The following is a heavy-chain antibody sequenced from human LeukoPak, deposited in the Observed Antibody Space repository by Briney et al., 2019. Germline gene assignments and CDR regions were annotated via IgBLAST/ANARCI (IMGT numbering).Heavy chain of an antibody. CDR1: GFTFSSYW. CDR3: AKDSSPYYNYYYYMDV. J-gene: IGHJ6*03. V-gene: IGHV3-74*01. CDR2: INSDGSST. Sequence: QPGGSLRLSCAASGFTFSSYWMHWVRQAPGKGLVWVSRINSDGSSTSYEDSVKGRFTISRDNAKNTLYLQMNSLRAEDTAVYYCAKDSSPYYNYYYYMDVWGKGTTVTVSS. D-gene: IGHD3-22*01.